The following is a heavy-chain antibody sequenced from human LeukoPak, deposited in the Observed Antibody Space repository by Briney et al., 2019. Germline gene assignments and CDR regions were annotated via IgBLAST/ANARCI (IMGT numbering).Heavy chain of an antibody. Sequence: VGSLRLSCAASGFTFSTYGMHWVRQAPGRGLEWVTIISYDGTTKYYADSVKGRFTISRDNSKDTLYLQMNSLRVEDTAVYYCAKGSGWYEWYFDLWGRGTLVTVSS. V-gene: IGHV3-30*18. J-gene: IGHJ2*01. D-gene: IGHD6-19*01. CDR1: GFTFSTYG. CDR3: AKGSGWYEWYFDL. CDR2: ISYDGTTK.